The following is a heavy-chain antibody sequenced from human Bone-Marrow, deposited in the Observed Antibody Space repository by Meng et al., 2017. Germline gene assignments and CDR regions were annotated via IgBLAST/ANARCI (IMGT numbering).Heavy chain of an antibody. CDR1: GCSFSISSYS. CDR2: IYYSGST. V-gene: IGHV4-39*07. CDR3: ARDSYDSSGYLDY. J-gene: IGHJ4*02. Sequence: QLQLQEPGPGRVKPSATLSLTVTCCGCSFSISSYSWGWIRQPPGKGLEWIGSIYYSGSTYYNPSLKSRVPISVDKSKNQFSLKLSSVTAADTAVYYCARDSYDSSGYLDYWGQGTLVTVSS. D-gene: IGHD3-22*01.